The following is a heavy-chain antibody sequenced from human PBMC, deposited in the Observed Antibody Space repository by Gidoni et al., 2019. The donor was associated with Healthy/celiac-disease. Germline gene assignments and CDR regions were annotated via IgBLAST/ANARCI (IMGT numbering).Heavy chain of an antibody. CDR1: GFTFSSYG. D-gene: IGHD1-26*01. CDR3: ARDQVGATGYYYYGMDV. V-gene: IGHV3-33*01. CDR2: IWYDGSNK. J-gene: IGHJ6*02. Sequence: QVQLVESGGGVVQPGRSLRLSCAASGFTFSSYGMHWVRQAPGKGLEWVAVIWYDGSNKYYADSVKGRFTISRDNSKNTLYLQMNSLRAEDTAVYYCARDQVGATGYYYYGMDVWGQGTTVTVSS.